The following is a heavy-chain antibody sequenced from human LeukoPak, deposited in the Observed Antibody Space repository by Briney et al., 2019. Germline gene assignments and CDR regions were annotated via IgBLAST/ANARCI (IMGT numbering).Heavy chain of an antibody. CDR3: SIDRMVRAVVVWFEP. J-gene: IGHJ5*02. V-gene: IGHV4-59*12. Sequence: SETLSLTCTVSAGSISSYYWIWLRQPPRKGLEGIGCIYYSGSTNYNHSLTSRATISIDTSKNQFSLTLSSLSAAPTAVSFFSIDRMVRAVVVWFEPSGEGSLVTASS. CDR2: IYYSGST. CDR1: AGSISSYY. D-gene: IGHD3-10*01.